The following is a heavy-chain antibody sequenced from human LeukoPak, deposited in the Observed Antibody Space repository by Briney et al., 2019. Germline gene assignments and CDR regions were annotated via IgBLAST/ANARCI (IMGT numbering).Heavy chain of an antibody. CDR1: GFTFDDYA. Sequence: PGGSLRLSCAASGFTFDDYAMHWVRQAPGKGLEWVSGISWNSGSIGYADSVKGRFTISRDNAKNSLYPQMDSLRAEDTALYYCAKSKTVQYYDTNFDYWGQGTLVTVSS. D-gene: IGHD3-22*01. J-gene: IGHJ4*02. CDR3: AKSKTVQYYDTNFDY. V-gene: IGHV3-9*01. CDR2: ISWNSGSI.